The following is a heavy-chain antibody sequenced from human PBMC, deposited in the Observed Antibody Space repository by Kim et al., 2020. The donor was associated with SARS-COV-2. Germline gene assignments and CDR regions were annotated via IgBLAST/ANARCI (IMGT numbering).Heavy chain of an antibody. J-gene: IGHJ6*02. D-gene: IGHD3-10*01. CDR3: AKAPSSGYGSGSGYYYYGRDV. Sequence: GGSLRLSCAASGFTFSSYAMNWVRQAPGKGLEWVSVISGSGDNTHYADSVKGRFTISRDNSKNTLYLQMNSLRAEDTAVYYCAKAPSSGYGSGSGYYYYGRDVWGQGTTVTVSS. CDR2: ISGSGDNT. V-gene: IGHV3-23*01. CDR1: GFTFSSYA.